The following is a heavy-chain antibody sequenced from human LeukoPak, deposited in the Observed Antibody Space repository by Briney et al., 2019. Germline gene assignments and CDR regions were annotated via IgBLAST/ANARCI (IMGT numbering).Heavy chain of an antibody. CDR2: ISWNSGSI. Sequence: PGGPLRLSCAASGFTFDDYAMHWVRQAPGKGLEWVSGISWNSGSIGYADSVKGRFTISRDNAKNSLYLQMNSLRAEDMALYYCAKGSGYDPDYYYYMDVWGKGTTVTVSS. J-gene: IGHJ6*03. CDR3: AKGSGYDPDYYYYMDV. V-gene: IGHV3-9*03. D-gene: IGHD3-22*01. CDR1: GFTFDDYA.